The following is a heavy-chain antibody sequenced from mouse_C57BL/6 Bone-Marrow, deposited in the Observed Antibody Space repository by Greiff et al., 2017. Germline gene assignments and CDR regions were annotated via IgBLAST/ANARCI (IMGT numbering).Heavy chain of an antibody. D-gene: IGHD3-2*02. CDR2: INPYNGGT. CDR3: ADGTAQATCAY. CDR1: GYTFTDYY. Sequence: VQLKQSGPVLVKPGASVKMSCKASGYTFTDYYMNWVKQSHGKSLEWIGVINPYNGGTSYNQKFKGKATLTVDKSSSTAYMELNSLTSEDSAVYYCADGTAQATCAYWGQGTLVTVSA. V-gene: IGHV1-19*01. J-gene: IGHJ3*01.